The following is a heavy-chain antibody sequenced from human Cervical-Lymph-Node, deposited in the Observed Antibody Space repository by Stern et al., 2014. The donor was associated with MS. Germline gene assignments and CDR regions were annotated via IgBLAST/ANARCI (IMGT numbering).Heavy chain of an antibody. V-gene: IGHV1-69*01. CDR2: IIPIFGTA. CDR1: GGTFSSYA. CDR3: ASGYCSGGSCYSPPLGY. J-gene: IGHJ4*02. D-gene: IGHD2-15*01. Sequence: DQLVESGAEVKKPGSSVKVSCKASGGTFSSYAISWVRQAPGQGLEWMGGIIPIFGTANYAQKFQGRVTITADESTSTAYMELSSLRSEDTAVYYCASGYCSGGSCYSPPLGYWGQGTLVTVSS.